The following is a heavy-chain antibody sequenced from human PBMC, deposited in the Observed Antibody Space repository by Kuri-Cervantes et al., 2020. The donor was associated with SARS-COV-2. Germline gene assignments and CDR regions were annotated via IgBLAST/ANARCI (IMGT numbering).Heavy chain of an antibody. V-gene: IGHV3-30-3*01. D-gene: IGHD5-24*01. CDR2: IPYDGSNK. J-gene: IGHJ3*02. CDR3: ARGWDAFDI. Sequence: GGSLRLSCAASGFTFSSYAMHWVRQAPGKGLEWVAVIPYDGSNKYYADSVKGRFTISRDNSKNTLYLQMNSLRAEGTAVYYCARGWDAFDIWGQGTMVTVSS. CDR1: GFTFSSYA.